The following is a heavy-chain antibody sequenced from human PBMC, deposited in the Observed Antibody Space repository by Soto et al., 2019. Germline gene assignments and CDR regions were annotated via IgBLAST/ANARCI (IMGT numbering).Heavy chain of an antibody. CDR1: GYTFTGYY. CDR2: INPNIGAT. CDR3: ARGVKRITMVRGPLRYYYGMDV. D-gene: IGHD3-10*01. V-gene: IGHV1-2*04. Sequence: ASVKVSCKASGYTFTGYYMHWVRQAPGQGLEWMGWINPNIGATNYAQKFQGWVTMTRDESTSTAYMELSSLRSEDTAVYYCARGVKRITMVRGPLRYYYGMDVWGQGTTGTVSS. J-gene: IGHJ6*02.